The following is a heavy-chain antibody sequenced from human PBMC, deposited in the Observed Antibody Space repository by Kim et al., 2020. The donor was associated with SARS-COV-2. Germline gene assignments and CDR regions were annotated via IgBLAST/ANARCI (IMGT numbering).Heavy chain of an antibody. V-gene: IGHV1-69*13. Sequence: SVKVSCKASGGTFSSYAISWVRQAPGQGLEWMGGIIPIFGTANYAQKFQGRVTITADESTSTAYMELSSLRSEDTAVYYCARAVRIVVTDAFDIWGQGTMVTVSS. D-gene: IGHD2-15*01. CDR1: GGTFSSYA. J-gene: IGHJ3*02. CDR3: ARAVRIVVTDAFDI. CDR2: IIPIFGTA.